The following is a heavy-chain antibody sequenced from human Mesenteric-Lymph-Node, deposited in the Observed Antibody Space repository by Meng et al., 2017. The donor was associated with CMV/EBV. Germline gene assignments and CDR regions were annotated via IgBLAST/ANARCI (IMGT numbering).Heavy chain of an antibody. CDR1: GFTFSSYA. J-gene: IGHJ3*02. CDR3: AMDMEDIVVVPAAYGDAFDI. Sequence: GESLKISCAASGFTFSSYAMPWVRQAPGKGLEWVAVISYDGSNKYYADSVKGRFTISRDNSKNTLYLQMNSLRAEDTAVYYCAMDMEDIVVVPAAYGDAFDIWGQGTMVTVSS. D-gene: IGHD2-2*01. CDR2: ISYDGSNK. V-gene: IGHV3-30-3*01.